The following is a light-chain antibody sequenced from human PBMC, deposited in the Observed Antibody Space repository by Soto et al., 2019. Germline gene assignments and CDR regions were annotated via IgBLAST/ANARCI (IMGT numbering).Light chain of an antibody. CDR1: TSDIGGYNY. CDR3: SSYGASSTL. Sequence: QSALTQPASVSGSPGQSITISCTGTTSDIGGYNYVSWYQQHPCKAPKLLIYDVSYRPSAISDRFSGSKYGNTSSLTISGLQPEDEADYYCSSYGASSTLFGGGTTVTVL. V-gene: IGLV2-14*03. J-gene: IGLJ2*01. CDR2: DVS.